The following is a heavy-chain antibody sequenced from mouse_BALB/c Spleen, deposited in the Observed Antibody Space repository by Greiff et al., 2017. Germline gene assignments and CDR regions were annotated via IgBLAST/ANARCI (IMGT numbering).Heavy chain of an antibody. V-gene: IGHV2-4-1*01. Sequence: VQVVESGPGLVQPSQSLSITCTVSGFSLTSYGVHWVRQSPGKGLEWLGVIWSGGSTDYNAAFISRLSISKDNSKSQVFFKMNSLQADDTAIYYCARNPLLLRYYAMDYWGQGTSVTVSS. D-gene: IGHD1-1*01. CDR2: IWSGGST. CDR3: ARNPLLLRYYAMDY. CDR1: GFSLTSYG. J-gene: IGHJ4*01.